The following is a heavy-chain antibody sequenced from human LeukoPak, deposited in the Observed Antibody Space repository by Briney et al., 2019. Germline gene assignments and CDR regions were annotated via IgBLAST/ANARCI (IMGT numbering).Heavy chain of an antibody. Sequence: QSGGSLRLSCAASGFTFSSHGMHWVRQAPGKGLEWVANIKPDGSDKYYVDSVKGRFTISRDNAKNSLYLQMNSLRAEDTAVYYCASLSSIVATYWGQGTLVTVSS. V-gene: IGHV3-7*01. J-gene: IGHJ4*02. CDR3: ASLSSIVATY. CDR1: GFTFSSHG. D-gene: IGHD5-12*01. CDR2: IKPDGSDK.